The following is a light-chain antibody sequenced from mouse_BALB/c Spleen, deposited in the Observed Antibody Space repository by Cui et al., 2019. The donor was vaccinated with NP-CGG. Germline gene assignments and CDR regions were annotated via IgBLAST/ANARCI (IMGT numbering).Light chain of an antibody. CDR3: QQGSSSPYT. CDR2: RTT. V-gene: IGKV4-92*01. J-gene: IGKJ2*01. CDR1: SSISSNY. Sequence: EMVLTQSPVSITASRGENLIITSRPSSSISSNYLHWYQQKPGSSPKLLMYRTTIPASGVLDSCSGSRYENSYTLTIRCMQDEGAATYYCQQGSSSPYTFGGGTKLEIK.